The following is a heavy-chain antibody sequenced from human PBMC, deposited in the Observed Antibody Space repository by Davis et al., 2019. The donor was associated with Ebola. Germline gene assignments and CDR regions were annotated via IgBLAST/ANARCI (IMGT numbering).Heavy chain of an antibody. D-gene: IGHD6-13*01. Sequence: GESLKISCKGSGYSFTSHWIGWVRQMPGKGLEWLGIIYPRDSDTRYNPSFQGQVTISADKSISTAYLQWSSLKASDTAMYYCARGLVSPIAYYMDVWGKGTTVTVSS. V-gene: IGHV5-51*01. CDR1: GYSFTSHW. J-gene: IGHJ6*03. CDR2: IYPRDSDT. CDR3: ARGLVSPIAYYMDV.